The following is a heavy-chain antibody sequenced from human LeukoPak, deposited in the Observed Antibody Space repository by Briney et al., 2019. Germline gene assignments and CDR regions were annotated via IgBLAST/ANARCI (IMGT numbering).Heavy chain of an antibody. CDR2: IYSGGST. J-gene: IGHJ4*02. Sequence: PGGSLRLSCAASGFTVSSNYMSWVRQAPGKGLEWVSVIYSGGSTYYADSVKGRFTISRDNAKNSLYLQMNSLRAEDAALYSCARAGSGYYFDYWGQGTLVTVSS. CDR1: GFTVSSNY. D-gene: IGHD3-3*01. CDR3: ARAGSGYYFDY. V-gene: IGHV3-53*01.